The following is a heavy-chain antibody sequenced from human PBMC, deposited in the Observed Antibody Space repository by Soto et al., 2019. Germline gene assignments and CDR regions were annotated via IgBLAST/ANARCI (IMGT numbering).Heavy chain of an antibody. J-gene: IGHJ5*02. V-gene: IGHV4-30-4*01. CDR2: IYYSGST. D-gene: IGHD6-6*01. Sequence: SETLSLICTFSFGSISRGDYYLSWIRQPPGKGLEWIGYIYYSGSTHYNPSLKSRVTISVDTSKNQFSLKLSSVTAADTAVYYCARERPDGARLDPWGQGTLVTVSS. CDR3: ARERPDGARLDP. CDR1: FGSISRGDYY.